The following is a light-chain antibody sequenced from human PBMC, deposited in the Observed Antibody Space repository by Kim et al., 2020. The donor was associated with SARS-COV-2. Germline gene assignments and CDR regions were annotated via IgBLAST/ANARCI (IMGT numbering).Light chain of an antibody. Sequence: PGERATLAGRASQSVSSNIAWYQQKPGQAPRLLMYGSSTRATGTPARFSGSGSGTEFTLTISSLQSEDFAVYYCQQYNNWPLYTFGQGTKLEI. CDR3: QQYNNWPLYT. V-gene: IGKV3-15*01. CDR2: GSS. CDR1: QSVSSN. J-gene: IGKJ2*01.